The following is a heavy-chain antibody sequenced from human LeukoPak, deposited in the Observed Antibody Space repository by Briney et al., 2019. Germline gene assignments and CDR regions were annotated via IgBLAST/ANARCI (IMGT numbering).Heavy chain of an antibody. V-gene: IGHV3-23*01. CDR2: ISGSGGST. D-gene: IGHD3-10*01. Sequence: GGSLRLSCAASGFTFSSYAMSWVRQAPGKGLEWVSAISGSGGSTYYADSGKGRFTISRDNSKNTLYLQMNSLRAEDTAVYYCAKAGTYYYGSGSYLWGQGTLVTVSS. CDR3: AKAGTYYYGSGSYL. CDR1: GFTFSSYA. J-gene: IGHJ5*02.